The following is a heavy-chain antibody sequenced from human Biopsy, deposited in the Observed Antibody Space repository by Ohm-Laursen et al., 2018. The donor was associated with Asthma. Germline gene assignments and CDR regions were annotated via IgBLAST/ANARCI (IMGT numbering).Heavy chain of an antibody. J-gene: IGHJ4*02. D-gene: IGHD2-21*01. V-gene: IGHV3-30*18. CDR3: AKDERAYYGSDSKYMQPVPLGD. CDR2: ISYDGNHK. Sequence: SLRLSCTASGFMFRSFGMHWVSQAPGKGLEWVAVISYDGNHKFYEDSVKGRFTISRDKSENTLYLQMNSLRAEDTAVYYCAKDERAYYGSDSKYMQPVPLGDWGQGTLVIVSA. CDR1: GFMFRSFG.